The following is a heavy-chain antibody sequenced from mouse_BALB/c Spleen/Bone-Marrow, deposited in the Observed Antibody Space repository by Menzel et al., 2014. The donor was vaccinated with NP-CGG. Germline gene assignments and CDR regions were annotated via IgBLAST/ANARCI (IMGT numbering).Heavy chain of an antibody. D-gene: IGHD2-1*01. CDR3: ASPIYYGNYEGFAY. CDR1: GYTFTDYA. J-gene: IGHJ3*01. V-gene: IGHV1-67*01. CDR2: ISTYSGNT. Sequence: QVQLKESGPELVRPGVSVKISCKGSGYTFTDYAMHWVKQSHAKSLEWIGVISTYSGNTNYNHKFKAKATMTIDKSSSPAYMELARLTSEDSAIYYCASPIYYGNYEGFAYWGQGTLVTVSA.